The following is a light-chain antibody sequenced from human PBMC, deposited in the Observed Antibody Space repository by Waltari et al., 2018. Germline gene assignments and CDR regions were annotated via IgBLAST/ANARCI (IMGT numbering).Light chain of an antibody. CDR2: RND. V-gene: IGLV1-47*01. CDR1: SSNIGSNV. J-gene: IGLJ2*01. CDR3: AAWDDKLGGRWE. Sequence: QSVLTQPPSASGTPGQRVTISCSGSSSNIGSNVVNWYQQVPGTTPKLLIYRNDQRPAGVPVRFSGSKAGTSASLAISGLRSEDEADYYCAAWDDKLGGRWEFGGGTKLTVL.